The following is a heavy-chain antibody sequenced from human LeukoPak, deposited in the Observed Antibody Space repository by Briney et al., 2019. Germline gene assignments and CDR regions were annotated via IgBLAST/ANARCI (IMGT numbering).Heavy chain of an antibody. CDR2: MSNEGNVI. D-gene: IGHD1-26*01. J-gene: IGHJ4*02. CDR3: ARWGLGPSFDY. Sequence: GGSLRLSCAASGFSFSDSWMYWVRQSPGRGLVWVSRMSNEGNVIGYADSVKGRYTISRDNAENTLYLQLNSLRVEDTAVYYCARWGLGPSFDYWGRGTLVTVSS. CDR1: GFSFSDSW. V-gene: IGHV3-74*01.